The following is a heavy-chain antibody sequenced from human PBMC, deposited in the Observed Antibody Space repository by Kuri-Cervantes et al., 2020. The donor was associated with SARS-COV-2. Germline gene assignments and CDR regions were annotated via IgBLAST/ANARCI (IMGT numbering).Heavy chain of an antibody. J-gene: IGHJ6*03. CDR1: GFTFSSYS. CDR2: ISSSSSTI. CDR3: SRTYDSSGSLYYYYYMDV. D-gene: IGHD3-22*01. Sequence: GGSLRLSCAASGFTFSSYSMNWVRQAPGKVLEWVSYISSSSSTIYYADSVKGRFTISRDNAKNSLYLQMNSLRAEDTAVYYCSRTYDSSGSLYYYYYMDVWGKGTTVTVSS. V-gene: IGHV3-48*01.